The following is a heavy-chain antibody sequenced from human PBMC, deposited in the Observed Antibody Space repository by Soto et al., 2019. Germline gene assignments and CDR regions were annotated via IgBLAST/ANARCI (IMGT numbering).Heavy chain of an antibody. D-gene: IGHD3-10*01. CDR2: IIPIFATA. Sequence: SVKVSCKASGGTFSSYAISWVRQAPGQGLEWMGGIIPIFATANYAQKFQGRVTITADESTRTAYMELSTLRSEDTAVYYCARTMYSSGSYYGMDVWGQGTTVTVSS. CDR1: GGTFSSYA. CDR3: ARTMYSSGSYYGMDV. J-gene: IGHJ6*02. V-gene: IGHV1-69*13.